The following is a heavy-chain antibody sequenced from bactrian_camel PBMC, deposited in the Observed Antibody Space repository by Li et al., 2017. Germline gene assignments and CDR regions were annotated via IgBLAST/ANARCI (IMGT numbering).Heavy chain of an antibody. Sequence: DVQLVESGGGLVQPGGSLRLSCAASEYTFSSYYMSWVRQAPGKGLEWVSSINQAGGSTYYAESVKGRFTISRDNAENAVYLQMNSLKSEDTALYYCATVASRSWDNGGNDFQDWGQGTQVTVS. V-gene: IGHV3S40*01. CDR3: ATVASRSWDNGGNDFQD. J-gene: IGHJ4*01. CDR1: EYTFSSYY. CDR2: INQAGGST. D-gene: IGHD6*01.